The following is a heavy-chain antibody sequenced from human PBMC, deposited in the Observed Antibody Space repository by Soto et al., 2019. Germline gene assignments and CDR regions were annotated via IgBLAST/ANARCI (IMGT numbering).Heavy chain of an antibody. D-gene: IGHD6-19*01. CDR1: GFTFSSCA. V-gene: IGHV3-23*01. Sequence: LRLSCAASGFTFSSCAMSWVRQAPGMGLQWVSAISDSGGSTYYADSVRGRFTISRDNSKNTLYLQLNSLGAEDTAVYYCAKDRPAAGSQWLVPIWGRGTLVTVSS. CDR2: ISDSGGST. CDR3: AKDRPAAGSQWLVPI. J-gene: IGHJ4*02.